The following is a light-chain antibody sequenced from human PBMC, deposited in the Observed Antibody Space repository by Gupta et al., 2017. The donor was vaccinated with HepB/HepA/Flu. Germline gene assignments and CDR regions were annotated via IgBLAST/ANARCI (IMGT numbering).Light chain of an antibody. CDR1: HSVGSD. CDR3: QQYNNWRT. Sequence: VMPPSPGTLSVSPGERATLSCWASHSVGSDLAWYQQKPGQAPRLLIHRTSPRAAGIPDRFSGSGSGTEFTLTITSVQSEDAAVYYCQQYNNWRTFGQGTKLEI. V-gene: IGKV3-15*01. CDR2: RTS. J-gene: IGKJ1*01.